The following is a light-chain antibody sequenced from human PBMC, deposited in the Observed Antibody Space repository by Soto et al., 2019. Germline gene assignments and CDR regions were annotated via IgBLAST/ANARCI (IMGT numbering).Light chain of an antibody. Sequence: EIVVTQSPATLSVSPGERATLSCRASHTISSYLAWYQQKPGQAPGLLIYDASNRATGIPARFSGSGPGTDFTLTISSVEPEDFAIYYCQQRSDWPPITFGQGTRLEIK. V-gene: IGKV3-11*01. J-gene: IGKJ5*01. CDR1: HTISSY. CDR2: DAS. CDR3: QQRSDWPPIT.